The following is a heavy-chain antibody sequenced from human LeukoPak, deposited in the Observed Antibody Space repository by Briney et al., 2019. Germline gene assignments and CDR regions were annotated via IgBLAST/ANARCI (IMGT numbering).Heavy chain of an antibody. Sequence: SVKVSCKASGGTFSSYAISWVRQAPGQGLEWMGGIIPIFGTANYAQKFQGRVTITADKSTSTAYMELSSLRSEDTAVYYCATGMVRGRGDYWGQGTLVTVPS. CDR3: ATGMVRGRGDY. J-gene: IGHJ4*02. CDR2: IIPIFGTA. CDR1: GGTFSSYA. V-gene: IGHV1-69*06. D-gene: IGHD3-10*01.